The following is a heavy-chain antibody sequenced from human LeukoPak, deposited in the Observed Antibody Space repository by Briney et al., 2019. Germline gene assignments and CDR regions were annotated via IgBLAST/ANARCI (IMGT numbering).Heavy chain of an antibody. J-gene: IGHJ5*02. V-gene: IGHV3-21*01. Sequence: RGSLRLSCAASGFTFSSYSMNWVRQAPGKGLEWVSSISSSSYIYYADSVKGRFTISRDNAKNSLYLQMNSLRAEDTAVYYCARDPRVVTLVGWFDPWGQGTLVTVSS. D-gene: IGHD4-23*01. CDR1: GFTFSSYS. CDR2: ISSSSYI. CDR3: ARDPRVVTLVGWFDP.